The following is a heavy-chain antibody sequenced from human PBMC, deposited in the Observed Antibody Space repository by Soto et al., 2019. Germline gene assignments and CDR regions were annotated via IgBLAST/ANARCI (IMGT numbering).Heavy chain of an antibody. J-gene: IGHJ5*02. CDR1: GGSISNVNYY. CDR3: ARGYNWGRSPYNWFDP. V-gene: IGHV4-39*01. D-gene: IGHD1-20*01. Sequence: QLQLQESGPGLVKPSETLSLTCSVSGGSISNVNYYWSWIRQPPGKGLEWFGTIYYSGSTYYNPSLKSRVTISVDTSLNQFSLRLNSVTAADTAVYYCARGYNWGRSPYNWFDPWGQGTLVTVSS. CDR2: IYYSGST.